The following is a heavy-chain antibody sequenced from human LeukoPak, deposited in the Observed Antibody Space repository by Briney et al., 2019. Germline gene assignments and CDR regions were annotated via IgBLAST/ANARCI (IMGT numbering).Heavy chain of an antibody. D-gene: IGHD5-18*01. V-gene: IGHV3-33*06. Sequence: PGRSLRLSCAASGFTFSNCGMHWVRQAPGKGLEWVAVIWYDGSYKYYADSVKGRFTISRDNSKNTLYLQMNSLRVEDTAVYYCAKERGYSYGPLDYYYYMDVWGKGTTVTVSS. J-gene: IGHJ6*03. CDR1: GFTFSNCG. CDR2: IWYDGSYK. CDR3: AKERGYSYGPLDYYYYMDV.